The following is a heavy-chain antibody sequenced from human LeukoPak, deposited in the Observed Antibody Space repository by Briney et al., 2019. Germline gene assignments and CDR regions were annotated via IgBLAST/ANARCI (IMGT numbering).Heavy chain of an antibody. V-gene: IGHV7-4-1*02. Sequence: ASVKVSCKASGYTFTSYAMNWVRQAPGQGLEWMGWINTNTGNPTYAQGFTGRFVFSLDTSVSTAHLQISSLKAEDTAVYYCARDGPYYDFWSGYYRLPTYYYYGMDVWGQGTTVTVSS. J-gene: IGHJ6*02. CDR1: GYTFTSYA. D-gene: IGHD3-3*01. CDR3: ARDGPYYDFWSGYYRLPTYYYYGMDV. CDR2: INTNTGNP.